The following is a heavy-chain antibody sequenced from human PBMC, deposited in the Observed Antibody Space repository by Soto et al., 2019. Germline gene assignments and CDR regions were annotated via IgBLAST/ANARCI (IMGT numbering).Heavy chain of an antibody. CDR2: IYYSGST. V-gene: IGHV4-31*03. CDR1: GGSISSGGYY. CDR3: ARDRVTMVRGLGWFDP. D-gene: IGHD3-10*01. Sequence: QVQLQESGPGLVKPSQTLSLTCTVSGGSISSGGYYWSWIRQHPGKGLEWIGYIYYSGSTYYNPSLKSRVTISVDTSKNQFSLKLSSVTAADTAVYYCARDRVTMVRGLGWFDPWGQGTLVTVSS. J-gene: IGHJ5*02.